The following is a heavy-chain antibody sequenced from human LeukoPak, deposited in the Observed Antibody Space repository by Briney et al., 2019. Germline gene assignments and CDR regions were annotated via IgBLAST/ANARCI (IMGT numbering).Heavy chain of an antibody. J-gene: IGHJ4*02. CDR1: GGSISSSSYY. D-gene: IGHD2-15*01. CDR2: IYYSGST. Sequence: SETLSLTCTVSGGSISSSSYYWGWIRQPPGKGLEWIGSIYYSGSTYYNPSLKSRVTISVDTSKNQFSLKLSSVTAADTAVYYCARGGPYCSGGSCYLYWGQGTLVTVSS. V-gene: IGHV4-39*07. CDR3: ARGGPYCSGGSCYLY.